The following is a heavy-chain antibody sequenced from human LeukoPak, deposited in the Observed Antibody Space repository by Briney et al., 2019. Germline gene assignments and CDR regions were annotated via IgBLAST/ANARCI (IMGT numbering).Heavy chain of an antibody. Sequence: GGSLRLSCAASRFTFEGYAMHWVRQAPGKGLEWVSGISWNSANMDYADSVKGRFTISRGNAKNSLYLQMNSLRAEDTALYYCAKSGTYSSSSGYIDSWGQGTLVTVSS. D-gene: IGHD6-6*01. CDR3: AKSGTYSSSSGYIDS. CDR2: ISWNSANM. J-gene: IGHJ4*02. V-gene: IGHV3-9*01. CDR1: RFTFEGYA.